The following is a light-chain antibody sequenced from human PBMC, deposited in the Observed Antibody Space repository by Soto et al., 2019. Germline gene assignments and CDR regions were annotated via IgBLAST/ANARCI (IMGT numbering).Light chain of an antibody. J-gene: IGLJ1*01. CDR2: EVS. Sequence: SVLTQPPSVSGSPGQSVTISCTGTSSDVGSYNRVSWYQQPPGTAPKVMIYEVSNRPSGVPDRFSGSKSGNTASLTISGLQPEDEADYYCYSFTSSNTYVFGTGTKLTVL. V-gene: IGLV2-18*02. CDR3: YSFTSSNTYV. CDR1: SSDVGSYNR.